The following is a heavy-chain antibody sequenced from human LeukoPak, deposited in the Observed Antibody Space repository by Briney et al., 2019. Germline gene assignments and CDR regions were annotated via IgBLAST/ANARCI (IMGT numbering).Heavy chain of an antibody. CDR2: INHSGST. CDR1: SGSFSGYY. CDR3: ARDTWFGEFLYYYYYGMDV. V-gene: IGHV4-34*01. J-gene: IGHJ6*02. Sequence: SETLSLTCAVYSGSFSGYYWSWIRQPPGKGLEWIGEINHSGSTNYNPSLKSRVTISVDTSKNQFSLKLSSVTAADTAVYYCARDTWFGEFLYYYYYGMDVWGQGTTVTVSS. D-gene: IGHD3-10*01.